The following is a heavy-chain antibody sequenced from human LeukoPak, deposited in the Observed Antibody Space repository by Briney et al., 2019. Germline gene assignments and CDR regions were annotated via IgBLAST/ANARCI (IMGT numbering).Heavy chain of an antibody. D-gene: IGHD3-22*01. CDR3: ARGHYDSSGGDH. Sequence: PSETLSLTCTVSGGSISSSSYYWGWIRQPPGKGLEWIGSIYYSGSTYYNPSLKSRVTISVDTSKNQFSLKLSSVTAADTAVYYCARGHYDSSGGDHWGQGTLVTVSS. CDR1: GGSISSSSYY. CDR2: IYYSGST. J-gene: IGHJ4*02. V-gene: IGHV4-39*07.